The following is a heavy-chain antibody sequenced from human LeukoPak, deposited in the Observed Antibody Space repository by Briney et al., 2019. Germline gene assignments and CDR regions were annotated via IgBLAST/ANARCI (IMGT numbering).Heavy chain of an antibody. CDR2: IKQDGSEK. Sequence: GGSLRLSCAASGFTFSSYWMSWVRQAPGKGLEWVANIKQDGSEKYYVDSVKGRFTISRDNAKNSLYLQMNSLRAEDTAVYYCAKVTGGDMITYGGLDYWGQGTLVTVSS. J-gene: IGHJ4*02. D-gene: IGHD3-16*01. V-gene: IGHV3-7*03. CDR1: GFTFSSYW. CDR3: AKVTGGDMITYGGLDY.